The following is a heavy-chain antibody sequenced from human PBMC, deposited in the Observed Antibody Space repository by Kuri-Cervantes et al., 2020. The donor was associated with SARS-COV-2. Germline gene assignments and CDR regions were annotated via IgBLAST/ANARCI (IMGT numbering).Heavy chain of an antibody. Sequence: SETLSLTCTVSGGSVSSGDYYWSWIRQPPGKGLEWIGYFYFSGSTYYNPSLKSRVTISVDTSKNQFSLKLSSVTAADTAVYYCARGAGYDFWSGYYEYWYFDLWGRGTLVTISS. J-gene: IGHJ2*01. CDR3: ARGAGYDFWSGYYEYWYFDL. V-gene: IGHV4-30-4*08. D-gene: IGHD3-3*01. CDR2: FYFSGST. CDR1: GGSVSSGDYY.